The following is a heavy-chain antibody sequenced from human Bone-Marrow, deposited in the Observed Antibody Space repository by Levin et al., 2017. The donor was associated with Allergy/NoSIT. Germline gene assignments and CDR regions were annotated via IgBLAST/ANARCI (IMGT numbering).Heavy chain of an antibody. CDR1: GFTFDDYT. Sequence: GGSLRLSCAASGFTFDDYTMHWVRQAPGKGLEWVSLISWDGGSTYYADSVKGRFTISRDNSKNSLYLQMNSRRTEDTALYYCAKVGGSSWRFDYWGQGTLVTVSS. J-gene: IGHJ4*02. CDR2: ISWDGGST. V-gene: IGHV3-43*01. D-gene: IGHD6-13*01. CDR3: AKVGGSSWRFDY.